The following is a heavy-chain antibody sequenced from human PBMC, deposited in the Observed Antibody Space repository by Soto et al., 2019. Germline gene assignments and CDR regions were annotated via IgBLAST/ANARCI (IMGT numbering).Heavy chain of an antibody. CDR3: ARDGGLLTASWHYDL. CDR1: GYSFTNYC. D-gene: IGHD2-15*01. V-gene: IGHV1-46*01. CDR2: INPRTGST. J-gene: IGHJ2*01. Sequence: QVQLVQPGADVKKPGTSVKVSCKAAGYSFTNYCMYWVRQAPGQGLEWMGMINPRTGSTRYAQKFQDRVTLTRDTSTTTVYMELSTLISDDTAVYYCARDGGLLTASWHYDLWGPGTLVTVSS.